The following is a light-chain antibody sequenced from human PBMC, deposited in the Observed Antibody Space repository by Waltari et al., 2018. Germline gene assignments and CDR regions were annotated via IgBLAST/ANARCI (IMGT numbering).Light chain of an antibody. J-gene: IGLJ1*01. CDR3: CSYAGSYTYV. CDR2: DVS. CDR1: SSAVGGYNY. Sequence: QSALTQPRSVSGSPGQSVTISCPGTSSAVGGYNYVSWYHQHPGKAPKVMIYDVSKRPSGVPDRFSGSKSGNTASLIISGLQAEDEADYYCCSYAGSYTYVFGTGTKVTVL. V-gene: IGLV2-11*01.